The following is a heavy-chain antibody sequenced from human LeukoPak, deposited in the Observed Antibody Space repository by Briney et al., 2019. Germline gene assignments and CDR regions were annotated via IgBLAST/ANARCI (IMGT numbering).Heavy chain of an antibody. D-gene: IGHD4/OR15-4a*01. Sequence: GGSLRLSCTASGFNFDYYYMTWIRQPPGKGLEWVSYISNSGNTIYYADSVKGRFTISRDNAKNSLYLQMNSLRVDGTAVYYCARDMTLVTIGHAAFDIWGQGTFVTVSS. CDR2: ISNSGNTI. CDR3: ARDMTLVTIGHAAFDI. V-gene: IGHV3-11*01. CDR1: GFNFDYYY. J-gene: IGHJ3*02.